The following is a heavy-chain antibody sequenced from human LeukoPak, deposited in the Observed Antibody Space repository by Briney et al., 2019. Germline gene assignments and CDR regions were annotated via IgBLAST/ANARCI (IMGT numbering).Heavy chain of an antibody. CDR2: VYPGDSDT. Sequence: GGSLTLSCKGYGYTFAKYWIGWVRQMPGKGLEWMGIVYPGDSDTRYSPSFQGQVTISADKSISTAYLQWSSLKASDTAIYYCATAASFGVITPDFDYWGQGTLVTVSS. J-gene: IGHJ4*02. CDR1: GYTFAKYW. V-gene: IGHV5-51*01. CDR3: ATAASFGVITPDFDY. D-gene: IGHD3-3*01.